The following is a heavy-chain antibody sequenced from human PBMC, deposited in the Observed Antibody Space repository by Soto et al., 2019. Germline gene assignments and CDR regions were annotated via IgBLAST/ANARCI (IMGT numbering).Heavy chain of an antibody. V-gene: IGHV4-59*01. D-gene: IGHD6-6*01. CDR1: GGSISSYY. CDR3: ASGAARGFDY. CDR2: IYPSGTT. J-gene: IGHJ4*02. Sequence: QVQLQESGPGLMKPSETLSLTCTVSGGSISSYYWSWIRQPPGKGLEWIGYIYPSGTTNNNPSLKSRVTISVDTSKKEFSLKLSFVTAADTAVYYCASGAARGFDYWGQGSLVTVSS.